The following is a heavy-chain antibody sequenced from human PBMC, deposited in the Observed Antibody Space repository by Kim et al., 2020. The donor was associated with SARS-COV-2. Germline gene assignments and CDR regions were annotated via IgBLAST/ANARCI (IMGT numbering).Heavy chain of an antibody. CDR3: AKSINVVTAAKVYIFDF. CDR2: IYSGDRNT. Sequence: GGSLRLSCAASGFTFSNYPMNWVRQAPGKGLEWVSVIYSGDRNTDYVDSVKGRFTISRDNSKNTLYLQMNSLRAEDTAVYYCAKSINVVTAAKVYIFDFWGQGILVTVSS. D-gene: IGHD2-21*02. V-gene: IGHV3-23*03. J-gene: IGHJ4*02. CDR1: GFTFSNYP.